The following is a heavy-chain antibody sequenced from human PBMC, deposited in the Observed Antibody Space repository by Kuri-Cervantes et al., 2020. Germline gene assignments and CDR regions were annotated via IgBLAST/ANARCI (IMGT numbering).Heavy chain of an antibody. J-gene: IGHJ4*02. CDR1: GGSISSGDYY. V-gene: IGHV4-30-4*01. Sequence: LRLSCTVSGGSISSGDYYWSWIRQPPGKGLEWIGYIYYSGSTYYNPSLKSRVTISVDTSKNQFSLKLSSVTAADTAVYYCARDWDSRGAFDCWGQGTLVTVSS. CDR2: IYYSGST. D-gene: IGHD3-22*01. CDR3: ARDWDSRGAFDC.